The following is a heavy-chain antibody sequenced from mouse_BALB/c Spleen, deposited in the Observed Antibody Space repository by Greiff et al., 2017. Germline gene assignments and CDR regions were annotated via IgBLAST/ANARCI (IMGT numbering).Heavy chain of an antibody. Sequence: EVQLQESGPGLVKPSQSLSLTCSVTGYSITSGYYWNWIRQFPGNKLEWMGYISYDGSNNYNPSLKNRISITRDTSKNQFFLKLNSVTTEDTATYYCARGHYDAMDYWGQGTSVTVSS. CDR2: ISYDGSN. J-gene: IGHJ4*01. CDR1: GYSITSGYY. CDR3: ARGHYDAMDY. V-gene: IGHV3-6*02.